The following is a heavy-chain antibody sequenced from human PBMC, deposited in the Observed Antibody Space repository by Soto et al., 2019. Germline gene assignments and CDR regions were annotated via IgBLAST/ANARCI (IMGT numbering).Heavy chain of an antibody. Sequence: QVQLVQSGTEVKKPGASVKVSCKASGYTFTTYGINWERQAPGQGLEWMGWISGYNGNTNYPQKFQGRVTMTTDTSRSTAYMELRSLRFEDTAVYYCARGAHGSGYAVYWGQGTLVTVSS. CDR2: ISGYNGNT. D-gene: IGHD3-3*01. V-gene: IGHV1-18*01. J-gene: IGHJ4*02. CDR1: GYTFTTYG. CDR3: ARGAHGSGYAVY.